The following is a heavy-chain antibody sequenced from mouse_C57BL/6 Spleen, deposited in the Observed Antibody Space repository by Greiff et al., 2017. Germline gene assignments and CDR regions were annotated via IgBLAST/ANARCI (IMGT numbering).Heavy chain of an antibody. CDR1: GYAFSSSW. CDR3: ARGRDGDFDY. CDR2: IYPGDGDT. V-gene: IGHV1-82*01. D-gene: IGHD3-3*01. J-gene: IGHJ2*01. Sequence: VQLQQSGPELVKPGASVKISCKASGYAFSSSWMNWVKQRPGKGLEWIGRIYPGDGDTNYNGKFKGKATLTADKSSSTAYMQLSSLTSEDSAVYFCARGRDGDFDYWGQGTTLTVSS.